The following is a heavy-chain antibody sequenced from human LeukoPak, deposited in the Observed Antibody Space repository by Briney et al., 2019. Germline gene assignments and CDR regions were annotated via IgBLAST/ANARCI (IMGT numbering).Heavy chain of an antibody. J-gene: IGHJ2*01. CDR3: ARVPPYYYDSSGSWYFDL. V-gene: IGHV3-21*01. Sequence: GGSLRLSCAASEFTFSSYSMNWVRQAPGKGLEWVSSISSSSSYIYYADSVKGRFTISRDNAKNSLYLQMNSLRAEDTAVYYCARVPPYYYDSSGSWYFDLWGRGTLVTVSS. CDR1: EFTFSSYS. D-gene: IGHD3-22*01. CDR2: ISSSSSYI.